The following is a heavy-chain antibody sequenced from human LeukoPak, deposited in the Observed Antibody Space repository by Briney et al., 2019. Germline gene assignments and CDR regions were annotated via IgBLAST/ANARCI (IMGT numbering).Heavy chain of an antibody. D-gene: IGHD3-22*01. CDR2: ISTMSNYI. V-gene: IGHV3-21*01. CDR1: GFDFSTYA. J-gene: IGHJ3*02. Sequence: GGSLRLSCAASGFDFSTYAINWVRQAPGKGLEWVSSISTMSNYIFYGDSVKGRFTISRDNAKNSVYLQMNSLRPEDTAVYYCASENYYDSRIYAFDIWGQGTMVTVSS. CDR3: ASENYYDSRIYAFDI.